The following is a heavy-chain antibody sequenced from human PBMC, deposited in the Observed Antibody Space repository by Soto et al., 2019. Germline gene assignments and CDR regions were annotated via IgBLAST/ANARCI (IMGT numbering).Heavy chain of an antibody. D-gene: IGHD2-21*01. CDR3: ARSGVVVNAFDI. CDR1: GGTFNYYA. V-gene: IGHV1-69*12. Sequence: QVQLVQSGAEVKKPGASVKVSCKVSGGTFNYYAINWVRQAPGQGLEWTGGIVPISGTTNYAQKFQGRVTITADESTSTAYMELSSLRSEDTAVYYCARSGVVVNAFDIWGQGTLVTVSS. CDR2: IVPISGTT. J-gene: IGHJ3*02.